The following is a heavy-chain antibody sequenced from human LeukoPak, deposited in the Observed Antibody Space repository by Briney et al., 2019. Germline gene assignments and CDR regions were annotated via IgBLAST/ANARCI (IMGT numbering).Heavy chain of an antibody. CDR1: GGSISSYY. V-gene: IGHV4-59*08. D-gene: IGHD2-2*01. Sequence: SETLSLTCTVSGGSISSYYWSWIRQPPGKGLEWIGYIYYSGTTNYNPSLKSRVTISVDTSKNQFSLNLGSVTAADTAVYYCARQITSRMRWFDPWGRGTPVTVSS. J-gene: IGHJ5*02. CDR3: ARQITSRMRWFDP. CDR2: IYYSGTT.